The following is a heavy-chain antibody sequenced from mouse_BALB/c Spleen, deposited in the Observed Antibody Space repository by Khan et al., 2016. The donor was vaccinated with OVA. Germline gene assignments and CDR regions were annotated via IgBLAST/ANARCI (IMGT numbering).Heavy chain of an antibody. J-gene: IGHJ2*01. CDR2: INPTSGYT. V-gene: IGHV1-7*01. CDR1: GYTFSTYW. CDR3: TRDRIDY. Sequence: VQLQQSGAALAKPGASVKMSCKASGYTFSTYWMHWVKQRPGQGLEWIGYINPTSGYTDYNEKFKDKDTLSADKSSSTAYMQLSRLTSEDSAVYYCTRDRIDYWGQGTTLQGSS.